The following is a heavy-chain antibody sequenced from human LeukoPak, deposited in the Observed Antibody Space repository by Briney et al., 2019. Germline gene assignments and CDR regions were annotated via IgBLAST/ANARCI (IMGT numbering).Heavy chain of an antibody. J-gene: IGHJ4*02. CDR3: ARDGDYDFWSGYLSRYFDY. V-gene: IGHV1-18*01. CDR2: ISAYNGNT. CDR1: GYTFTSYG. D-gene: IGHD3-3*01. Sequence: ASVKVSCTASGYTFTSYGISWVRQAPGQGLEWMGWISAYNGNTNYAQKLQGRVTMTTDTSTSTAYMELRSLRSDDTAVYYCARDGDYDFWSGYLSRYFDYWGQGTLVTVSS.